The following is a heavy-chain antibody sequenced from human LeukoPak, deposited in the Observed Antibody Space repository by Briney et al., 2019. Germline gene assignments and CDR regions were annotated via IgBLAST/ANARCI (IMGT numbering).Heavy chain of an antibody. Sequence: GGSLRLSCAASGFTFGSYAMSWVRQAPGKGLEWVSFISPSGDRTSNADSVEGRFTISRDNPRDTLYLQMNSLRDEDTAVYYCAIMHGYYDGSGYWVQWGQGTLVTVSS. D-gene: IGHD3-22*01. CDR1: GFTFGSYA. V-gene: IGHV3-23*01. CDR2: ISPSGDRT. J-gene: IGHJ4*02. CDR3: AIMHGYYDGSGYWVQ.